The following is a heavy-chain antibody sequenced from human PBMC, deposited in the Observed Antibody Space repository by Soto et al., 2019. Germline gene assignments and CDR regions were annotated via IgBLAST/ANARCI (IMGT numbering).Heavy chain of an antibody. V-gene: IGHV3-21*01. CDR2: ISSSSSYI. CDR1: GFTFSSYS. Sequence: GGSLRLSCAASGFTFSSYSMNWVRQAPGKGLEWVSSISSSSSYIYYADSVKGRFTISRDNAKNSLYLQMNSLRAEDTAVYYCARSPKRSMVRGVIPGAVVYWGQGTLVTVSS. CDR3: ARSPKRSMVRGVIPGAVVY. J-gene: IGHJ4*02. D-gene: IGHD3-10*01.